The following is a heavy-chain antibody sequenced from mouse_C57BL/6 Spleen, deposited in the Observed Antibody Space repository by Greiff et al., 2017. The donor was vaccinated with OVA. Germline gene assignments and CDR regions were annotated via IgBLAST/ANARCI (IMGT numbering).Heavy chain of an antibody. V-gene: IGHV5-6*01. CDR1: GFTFSSYG. D-gene: IGHD1-1*01. J-gene: IGHJ2*01. Sequence: EVQRVESGGDLVKPGGSLKLSCAASGFTFSSYGMSWVRQTPDKRLEWVATISSGGSYTYYPDSVKGRFTISRDNAKNTLYLQMSSLKSEDTAMYYCARGTTVVEDFDYWGQGTTLTVSS. CDR2: ISSGGSYT. CDR3: ARGTTVVEDFDY.